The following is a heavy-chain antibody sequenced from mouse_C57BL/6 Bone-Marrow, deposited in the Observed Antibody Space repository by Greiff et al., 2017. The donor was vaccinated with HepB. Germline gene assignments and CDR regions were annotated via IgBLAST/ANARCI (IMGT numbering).Heavy chain of an antibody. CDR3: AITVGDYDPFAY. D-gene: IGHD2-4*01. Sequence: EVQLQQSGPELVKPGASVKISCKASGYTFTDYYMNWVKQSHGKSLEWIGDINPNNGGTSYNQKFKGKATLTVDKSSSTAYMELRSLTSEDSAVYYWAITVGDYDPFAYWGQGALFTVSA. J-gene: IGHJ3*01. V-gene: IGHV1-26*01. CDR1: GYTFTDYY. CDR2: INPNNGGT.